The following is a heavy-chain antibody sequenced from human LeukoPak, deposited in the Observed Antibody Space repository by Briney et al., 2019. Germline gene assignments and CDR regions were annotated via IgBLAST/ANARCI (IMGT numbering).Heavy chain of an antibody. D-gene: IGHD3-10*01. CDR3: ARYFQDRDYGWFGELQPNSDY. CDR2: IHFSGST. CDR1: GGSVTRSCHY. Sequence: KPAETLSLTCTVSGGSVTRSCHYWGWLRGRPWRGLDRFVSIHFSGSTYYHPSLKRRFTISVARTKNHFSLTLCAVTAPVTAVYYCARYFQDRDYGWFGELQPNSDYWGQGTLVTVSS. J-gene: IGHJ4*02. V-gene: IGHV4-39*02.